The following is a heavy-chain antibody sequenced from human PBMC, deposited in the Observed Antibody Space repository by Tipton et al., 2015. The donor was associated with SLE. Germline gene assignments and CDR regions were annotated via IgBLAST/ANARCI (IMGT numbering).Heavy chain of an antibody. CDR2: IYYSGST. CDR1: GGSISSSSYY. J-gene: IGHJ5*02. Sequence: TLSLTCTVSGGSISSSSYYWGWIRQPPGKGLEWIGCIYYSGSTYYNPSLKSRVTISVDTSKNQFSLKLSSVTAADTAVYYCATLTDGDYFNWFDPWGQGTLVTVSS. V-gene: IGHV4-39*01. D-gene: IGHD4-17*01. CDR3: ATLTDGDYFNWFDP.